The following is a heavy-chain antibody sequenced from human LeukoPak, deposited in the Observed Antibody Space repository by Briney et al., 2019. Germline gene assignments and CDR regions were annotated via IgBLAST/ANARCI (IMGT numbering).Heavy chain of an antibody. J-gene: IGHJ3*02. CDR3: ARERPGEDTFDI. CDR1: GFAFSEYW. V-gene: IGHV3-74*01. D-gene: IGHD7-27*01. Sequence: GGSLRLSCAGSGFAFSEYWMHWARQTPEKGLMWGSRINDGGTYTAYADSVKGRFAVSRDNAKNSLYLQMNSLRTEDTAVYYCARERPGEDTFDIWGQGTMVTVSS. CDR2: INDGGTYT.